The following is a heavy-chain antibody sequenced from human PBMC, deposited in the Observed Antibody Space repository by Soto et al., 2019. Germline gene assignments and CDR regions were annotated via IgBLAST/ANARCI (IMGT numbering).Heavy chain of an antibody. CDR2: IWYDGSNK. V-gene: IGHV3-33*01. CDR1: GFTFSSDG. Sequence: GGALRLSCAASGFTFSSDGMHWVRQARGKGLEWVAVIWYDGSNKYYADSVKGRFTISRDNSKNTLYLQMNSLRAEDTAVYYCARERSSSPSYYYYGMDVWGQGTTVTVSS. D-gene: IGHD6-6*01. CDR3: ARERSSSPSYYYYGMDV. J-gene: IGHJ6*02.